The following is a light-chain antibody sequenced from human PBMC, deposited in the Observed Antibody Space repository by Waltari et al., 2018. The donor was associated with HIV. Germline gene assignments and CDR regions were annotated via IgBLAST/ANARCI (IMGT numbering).Light chain of an antibody. CDR2: AAS. V-gene: IGKV3-20*01. CDR3: QQYGGSPPVT. J-gene: IGKJ5*01. CDR1: QRVSSTF. Sequence: EVVLTQSPGTLSLSPGERATLSCRASQRVSSTFLAWYQQTPGQAPRLLIYAASSRATGIPDRFSGSGSGTDFTLTISRLEPEDFAVYYCQQYGGSPPVTFGQGTRLEMK.